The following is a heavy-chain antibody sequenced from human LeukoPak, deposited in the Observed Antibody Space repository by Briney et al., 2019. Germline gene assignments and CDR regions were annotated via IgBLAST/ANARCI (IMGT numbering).Heavy chain of an antibody. Sequence: GGSLRLSCAASGFTFTNSWMAWVRQAPGKGLEWVANIKQDGSTKHYTDSLKGRFTISRYNPKNSLYLQMNSLRADDTAVYYCARDTDGSLDYWGQGILVTVAS. CDR3: ARDTDGSLDY. J-gene: IGHJ4*02. V-gene: IGHV3-7*01. CDR1: GFTFTNSW. D-gene: IGHD1-26*01. CDR2: IKQDGSTK.